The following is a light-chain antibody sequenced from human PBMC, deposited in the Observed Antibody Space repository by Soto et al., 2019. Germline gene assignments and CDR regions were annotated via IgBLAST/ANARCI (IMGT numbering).Light chain of an antibody. J-gene: IGLJ1*01. Sequence: QSALTQSASVSGSPGQSITISCTGTSSDVGNYNYVSWYQQHPGEVPKLIIFNVNNRPSGVSNRFSGSKSGNTASLTISGLQAEDEADYYCSSFTSSTPYVFGTGTKVTVL. CDR1: SSDVGNYNY. CDR2: NVN. CDR3: SSFTSSTPYV. V-gene: IGLV2-14*01.